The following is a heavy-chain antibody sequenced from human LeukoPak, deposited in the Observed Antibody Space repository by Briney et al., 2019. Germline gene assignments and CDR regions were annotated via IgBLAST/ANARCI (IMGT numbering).Heavy chain of an antibody. CDR2: IIPIFGTA. Sequence: SVKVSCKASGGTFSSYAISWVRQAPEQGLEWMGGIIPIFGTANYAQKFQGRVTITADESTSTAYMELSSLRSEDTAVYYCARVSLWGSSSSGGGYYYYGMDVWGQGTTVTVSS. V-gene: IGHV1-69*01. CDR1: GGTFSSYA. J-gene: IGHJ6*02. D-gene: IGHD6-6*01. CDR3: ARVSLWGSSSSGGGYYYYGMDV.